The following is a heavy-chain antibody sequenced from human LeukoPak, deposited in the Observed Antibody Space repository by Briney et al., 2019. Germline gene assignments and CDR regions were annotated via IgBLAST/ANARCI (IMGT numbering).Heavy chain of an antibody. V-gene: IGHV4-34*01. D-gene: IGHD6-6*01. CDR1: GGSFSGYY. J-gene: IGHJ3*02. CDR2: INHSGST. Sequence: SETLSLTCAVYGGSFSGYYWSWIRQPPGKGLEWIGEINHSGSTNYNPSLKSRVTISVDKSKNQFSLKLSSVTAADTAVYYCARARGSARRAFDIWGQGTMVTVSS. CDR3: ARARGSARRAFDI.